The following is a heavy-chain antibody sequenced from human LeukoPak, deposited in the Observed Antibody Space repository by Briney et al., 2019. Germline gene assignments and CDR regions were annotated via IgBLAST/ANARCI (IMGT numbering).Heavy chain of an antibody. J-gene: IGHJ2*01. CDR2: IYSGGGT. CDR3: ASAMNFGHFDL. Sequence: GGSLRLSCAASGFSVNNKYMTWVRQTPAKGLEWVSVIYSGGGTYYADFVQGRFTISRDDSKNTLFLQMNSLRAEDSAVYYCASAMNFGHFDLWGRGTLVTVSS. D-gene: IGHD2-2*01. CDR1: GFSVNNKY. V-gene: IGHV3-53*01.